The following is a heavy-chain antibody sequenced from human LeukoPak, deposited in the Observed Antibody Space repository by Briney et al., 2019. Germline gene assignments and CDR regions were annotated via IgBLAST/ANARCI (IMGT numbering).Heavy chain of an antibody. J-gene: IGHJ6*03. V-gene: IGHV3-74*01. CDR2: INSDGSNT. CDR3: ARDGGIAARHYYYYYMDV. D-gene: IGHD6-6*01. CDR1: GFTFSSYW. Sequence: GGSLRLSCAASGFTFSSYWMHWVRQAPGKGLVWVSRINSDGSNTSYADSVKGRFTISRDNAKKTLYLQMNSLRAEDTAVYYCARDGGIAARHYYYYYMDVWGKGTTVTVSS.